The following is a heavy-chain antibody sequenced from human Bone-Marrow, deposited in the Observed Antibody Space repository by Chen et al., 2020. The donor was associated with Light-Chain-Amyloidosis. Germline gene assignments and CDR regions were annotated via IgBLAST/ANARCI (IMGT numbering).Heavy chain of an antibody. Sequence: EVQLEQSGPEVKKPGESLKISCKGSGYTFPNYWIGWVRQMPGKGLEWMGVIYPDESDARYSSSFEGQVTISADKSITTAYLQWRSLKASDTAMYYCARRRDGYNFDYWGQGTLVTVSS. CDR3: ARRRDGYNFDY. J-gene: IGHJ4*02. CDR1: GYTFPNYW. V-gene: IGHV5-51*01. D-gene: IGHD5-12*01. CDR2: IYPDESDA.